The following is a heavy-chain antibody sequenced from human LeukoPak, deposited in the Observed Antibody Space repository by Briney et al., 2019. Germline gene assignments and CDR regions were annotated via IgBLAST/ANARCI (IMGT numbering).Heavy chain of an antibody. CDR3: ARDRRYGYYFDY. V-gene: IGHV3-30*03. D-gene: IGHD5-18*01. J-gene: IGHJ4*02. Sequence: PGRSLRLSCAASGFTFRNYMMHWVRQAPGKGLEWVAAISYDGSDKHHADSVKGRFTISRDNSKNTLYLQMNSLRVEDTAVYYCARDRRYGYYFDYWGQGILVTVSS. CDR1: GFTFRNYM. CDR2: ISYDGSDK.